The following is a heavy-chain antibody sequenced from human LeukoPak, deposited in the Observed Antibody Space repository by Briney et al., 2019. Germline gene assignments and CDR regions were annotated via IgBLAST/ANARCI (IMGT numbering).Heavy chain of an antibody. Sequence: GGSLRLSCAASGFSVSGNYVSWVRQAPGKGLEWVPVIYSGGSTYHAESVRGRFTISRDNSKNTLYLQMNSLRVEDTAVYYCARGQYDNSDVYFDYWGQGTLVTVSS. CDR3: ARGQYDNSDVYFDY. D-gene: IGHD3-22*01. CDR2: IYSGGST. V-gene: IGHV3-53*01. CDR1: GFSVSGNY. J-gene: IGHJ4*02.